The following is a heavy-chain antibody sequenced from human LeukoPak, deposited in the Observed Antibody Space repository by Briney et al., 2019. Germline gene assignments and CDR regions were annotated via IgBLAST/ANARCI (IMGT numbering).Heavy chain of an antibody. D-gene: IGHD2-15*01. CDR1: GGTFSSYA. CDR2: TIPIFGTA. J-gene: IGHJ6*03. V-gene: IGHV1-69*06. CDR3: ASKDQDVVVVAATPRDYYYYMDV. Sequence: SVKVSCKASGGTFSSYAISWVRQAPGQGLEWMGGTIPIFGTANYAQKFQGRVTITADKSTSTAYMELSSLRSEDTAVYYCASKDQDVVVVAATPRDYYYYMDVWGKGTTVTVSS.